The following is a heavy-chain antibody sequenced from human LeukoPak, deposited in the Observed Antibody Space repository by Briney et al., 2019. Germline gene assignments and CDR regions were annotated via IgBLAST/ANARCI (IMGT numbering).Heavy chain of an antibody. CDR1: GGSMSSGNW. J-gene: IGHJ4*02. D-gene: IGHD3-9*01. V-gene: IGHV4-4*02. CDR2: IYHSGST. Sequence: PSETLSLTCSVSGGSMSSGNWWSWVRQPPGKGLEWIGEIYHSGSTNYNPSLKSRVTISVDKSKNQFSLKLISVTAADTAVYYCARRKPLTGNDYWGQGTLVTVSS. CDR3: ARRKPLTGNDY.